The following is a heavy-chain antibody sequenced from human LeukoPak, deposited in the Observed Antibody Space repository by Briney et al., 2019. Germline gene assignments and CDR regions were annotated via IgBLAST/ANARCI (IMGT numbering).Heavy chain of an antibody. Sequence: KPGGSLRLSCAASGFTFSNAWMSWVRQAPGKGLEWVGRIKSKTDGGTTDYAAPVKGRFTISRDDSKNTLYLQMNSLKTEDTAVYYCTTEWLPRGRFDPWGQGTLVTVSS. CDR1: GFTFSNAW. CDR2: IKSKTDGGTT. J-gene: IGHJ5*02. D-gene: IGHD6-19*01. V-gene: IGHV3-15*01. CDR3: TTEWLPRGRFDP.